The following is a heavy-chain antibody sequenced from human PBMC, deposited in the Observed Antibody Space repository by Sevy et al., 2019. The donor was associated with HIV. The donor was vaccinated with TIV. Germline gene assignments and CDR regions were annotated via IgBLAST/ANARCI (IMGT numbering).Heavy chain of an antibody. V-gene: IGHV3-48*01. CDR2: ISCSSSTI. Sequence: GGSLRLSCAASGFTFSSYSMNWVRQAPGKGLEWVSYISCSSSTIYYADSVKGRFTISRDNAKNSLYLQMNSLRAEDTAVYYCARDAPSFYSSSSYYFDYWGQGTLVTVSS. D-gene: IGHD6-6*01. CDR3: ARDAPSFYSSSSYYFDY. CDR1: GFTFSSYS. J-gene: IGHJ4*02.